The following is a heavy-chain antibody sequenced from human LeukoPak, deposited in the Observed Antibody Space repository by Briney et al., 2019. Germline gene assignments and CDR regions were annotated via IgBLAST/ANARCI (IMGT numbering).Heavy chain of an antibody. CDR1: GFTFSNYA. J-gene: IGHJ4*02. Sequence: GGSLRLSCAASGFTFSNYAMSWVRQAPGKGLEWVSGISGGGGRTYYADSVKGRFTISRDNSKNTLYLQMNSLRAEDTAAYFCAKHPASIRTFDYWGLGTLVTVSS. CDR2: ISGGGGRT. D-gene: IGHD1-14*01. CDR3: AKHPASIRTFDY. V-gene: IGHV3-23*01.